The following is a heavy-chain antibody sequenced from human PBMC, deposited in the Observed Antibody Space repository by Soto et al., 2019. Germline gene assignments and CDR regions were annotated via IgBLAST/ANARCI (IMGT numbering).Heavy chain of an antibody. V-gene: IGHV1-69*06. CDR3: ARGYRELFFYAIDV. CDR2: IIPFYDKR. Sequence: QVELVQSGIEVKNPGSSVKVSCKASGDTFSNYAINWVRQAPGQGLECMGGIIPFYDKRNYAENFLGRVTMSAYKITATAYLEVSSMRSEDTAVFFCARGYRELFFYAIDVWGRGTLVIVSS. CDR1: GDTFSNYA. J-gene: IGHJ6*02. D-gene: IGHD3-10*01.